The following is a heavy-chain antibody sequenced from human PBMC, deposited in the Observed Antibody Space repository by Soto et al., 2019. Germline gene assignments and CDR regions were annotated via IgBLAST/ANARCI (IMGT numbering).Heavy chain of an antibody. J-gene: IGHJ3*02. V-gene: IGHV3-74*01. CDR1: GFTFSSYW. CDR3: ARDPFGGNQISPDDAFDI. CDR2: INSDGSST. Sequence: LRLSFAASGFTFSSYWMHWVRQAPGKGLVWVSRINSDGSSTSYADSVKGRFTISRDNAKNTLYLQMNSLRAEDTAVYYCARDPFGGNQISPDDAFDIWGQGTMVTVS. D-gene: IGHD2-15*01.